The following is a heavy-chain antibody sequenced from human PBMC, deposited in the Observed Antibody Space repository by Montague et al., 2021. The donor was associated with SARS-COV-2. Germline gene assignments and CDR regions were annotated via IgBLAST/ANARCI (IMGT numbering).Heavy chain of an antibody. J-gene: IGHJ4*02. CDR2: VYYSGST. Sequence: SETLSLTCSVSGGSISTSNYDWGWIRQPPGKGLEWIGSVYYSGSTYYNPPLKSRVTVSVDTSKNQFSLKISSVTAADTAVYFCAGQSASSPFDHWGQGTLVTVSS. D-gene: IGHD6-13*01. CDR1: GGSISTSNYD. CDR3: AGQSASSPFDH. V-gene: IGHV4-39*01.